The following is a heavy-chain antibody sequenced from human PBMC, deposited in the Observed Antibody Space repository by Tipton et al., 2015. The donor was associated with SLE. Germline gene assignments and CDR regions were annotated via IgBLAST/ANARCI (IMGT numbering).Heavy chain of an antibody. CDR2: ISSGGTT. Sequence: GSLRLSCVASGFNFKTYELNWVRQAPGKGLEWVSLISSGGTTYYADSVKGRFTISRDNSKNTVYFQMNSLKPEDTAVYYCARARLGIQAEFYFDYWGQGILVTVSS. D-gene: IGHD7-27*01. J-gene: IGHJ4*02. CDR1: GFNFKTYE. CDR3: ARARLGIQAEFYFDY. V-gene: IGHV3-53*05.